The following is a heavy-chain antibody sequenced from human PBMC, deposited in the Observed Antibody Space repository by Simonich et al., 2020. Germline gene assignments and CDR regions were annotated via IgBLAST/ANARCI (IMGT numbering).Heavy chain of an antibody. D-gene: IGHD6-6*01. Sequence: QVQLQQWGAGLLKPSETLSLTCAVYGGSFSGYYWSWIHQPPGKGLGWIWEINHSGSTNYNPSLKSRVTISVDTSKNQFSLKLSSVTAADTAVYYCARRYYSTSFDYWGQGTLVTVSS. J-gene: IGHJ4*02. CDR1: GGSFSGYY. CDR3: ARRYYSTSFDY. V-gene: IGHV4-34*01. CDR2: INHSGST.